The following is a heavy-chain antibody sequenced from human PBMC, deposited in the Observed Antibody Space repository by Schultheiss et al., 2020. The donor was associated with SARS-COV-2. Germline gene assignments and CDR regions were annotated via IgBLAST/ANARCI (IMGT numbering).Heavy chain of an antibody. CDR3: ARRRTNSGSYLFSRVGAFDI. J-gene: IGHJ3*02. Sequence: GGSLRLSCAASGFTFRNAWMSWIRQAPGKGLEWVSYISSSGSTIYYADSVKGRFTISRDNAKNSLYLQMNSLRAEDTAVYYCARRRTNSGSYLFSRVGAFDIWGQGTMVTVSS. CDR2: ISSSGSTI. V-gene: IGHV3-11*01. D-gene: IGHD1-26*01. CDR1: GFTFRNAW.